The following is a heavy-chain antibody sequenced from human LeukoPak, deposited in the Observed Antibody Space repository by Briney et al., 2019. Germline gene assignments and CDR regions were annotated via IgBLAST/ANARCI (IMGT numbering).Heavy chain of an antibody. CDR2: TYYRSKWY. J-gene: IGHJ3*02. CDR1: GDSVSSNSAA. D-gene: IGHD1-26*01. V-gene: IGHV6-1*01. Sequence: SQTLSLTCAISGDSVSSNSAAWNWIRQSPSRGLEWLGRTYYRSKWYNAVSVKSRITINPDTSKNQVSLQLNSVTPEDTAVYYCAKIVGATWGAFDIWGQGTMVTVSS. CDR3: AKIVGATWGAFDI.